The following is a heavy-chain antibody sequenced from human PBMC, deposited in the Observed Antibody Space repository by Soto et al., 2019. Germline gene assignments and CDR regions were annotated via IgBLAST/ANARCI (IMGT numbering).Heavy chain of an antibody. CDR2: INPSSGET. J-gene: IGHJ4*02. CDR1: GYTFIEYF. CDR3: VRGLTWREFEY. D-gene: IGHD2-21*01. V-gene: IGHV1-2*02. Sequence: ASVKVAFKASGYTFIEYFIQWVLHAPLQGLEWMGWINPSSGETTYARKFQGMVNMTRDTSIGTAYMDLITLRSDDTAIYYCVRGLTWREFEYRGKRNTVTVSS.